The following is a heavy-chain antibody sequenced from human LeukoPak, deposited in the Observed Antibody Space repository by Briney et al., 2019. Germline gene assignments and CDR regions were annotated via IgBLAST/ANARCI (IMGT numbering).Heavy chain of an antibody. D-gene: IGHD6-19*01. Sequence: PGGSLKLSCAASGFAFSASVMHWVRQASGKGLEWVGRIGNKANSYATVYAASVKGRFTISRDDSKNTAYLQMNRLKTEDTAVYYCTGGSGWYSPDYWGQGTLVTVSA. CDR2: IGNKANSYAT. J-gene: IGHJ4*02. V-gene: IGHV3-73*01. CDR3: TGGSGWYSPDY. CDR1: GFAFSASV.